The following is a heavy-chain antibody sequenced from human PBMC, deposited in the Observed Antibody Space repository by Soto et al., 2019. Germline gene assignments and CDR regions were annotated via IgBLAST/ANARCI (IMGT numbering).Heavy chain of an antibody. J-gene: IGHJ6*02. CDR2: IVVGSGNT. Sequence: SVEVCCKASGFTITSSAVQWVRQARGQRLEWIGWIVVGSGNTNYAQKFQERVTITRDMSTSTAYMEPSSLRSEDTAVYYCAAAPWRTQYYDFWSGYYTGYYYYGMDVWGQGTTVTVSS. CDR3: AAAPWRTQYYDFWSGYYTGYYYYGMDV. V-gene: IGHV1-58*01. D-gene: IGHD3-3*01. CDR1: GFTITSSA.